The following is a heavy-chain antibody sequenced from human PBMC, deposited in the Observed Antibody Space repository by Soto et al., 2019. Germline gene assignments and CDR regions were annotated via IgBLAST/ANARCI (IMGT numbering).Heavy chain of an antibody. Sequence: QVLMHESGPGLVKPSETLSLTCTVSGASVSSGNQYWSWLRQPPGKRLQWIGFIYNSVITNYRPSLKSRVSISADTSRNQFSLTMTSVTTADTAVYYCARGWEANSWGQGALVTISS. V-gene: IGHV4-61*01. D-gene: IGHD6-19*01. CDR2: IYNSVIT. CDR1: GASVSSGNQY. CDR3: ARGWEANS. J-gene: IGHJ4*02.